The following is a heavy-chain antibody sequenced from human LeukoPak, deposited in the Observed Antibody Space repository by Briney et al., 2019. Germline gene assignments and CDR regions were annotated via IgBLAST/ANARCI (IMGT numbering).Heavy chain of an antibody. Sequence: GGSLRLSCAASGFTFSSYAMGWVRQAPGKGLDWVSGISGSGGSTYYADSVKGRFTISRDNSKNTLFLQMNSLRAEDTAVYFCATPSQQGYYFYFDYWGQGTLVTVSS. CDR3: ATPSQQGYYFYFDY. V-gene: IGHV3-23*01. CDR2: ISGSGGST. D-gene: IGHD3-22*01. J-gene: IGHJ4*02. CDR1: GFTFSSYA.